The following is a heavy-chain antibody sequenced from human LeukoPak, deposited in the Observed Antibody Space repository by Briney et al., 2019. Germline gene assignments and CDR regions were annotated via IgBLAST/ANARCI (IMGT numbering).Heavy chain of an antibody. CDR3: ARQLQIRSKLRLGELSQSSPWDY. J-gene: IGHJ4*02. V-gene: IGHV5-51*01. Sequence: GESLQISCKGSGYSFTSYWIGWVRQMPGKGLEWMGIIYPGDSDTRYSPSFQGQVTISADKSISTAYLQWSSLKASDTAMYYCARQLQIRSKLRLGELSQSSPWDYWGQGTLVTVSS. D-gene: IGHD3-16*02. CDR2: IYPGDSDT. CDR1: GYSFTSYW.